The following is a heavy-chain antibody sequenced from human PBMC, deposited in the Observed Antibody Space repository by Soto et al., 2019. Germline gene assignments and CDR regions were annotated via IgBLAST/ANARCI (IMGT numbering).Heavy chain of an antibody. CDR3: ARERGECFGVLLPPRCIDP. J-gene: IGHJ5*02. CDR2: ILYTGYT. V-gene: IGHV4-59*01. Sequence: PSETLSLTCTVSGGSISDYYWSWIRQPPGKGLEWIGYILYTGYTNYNPSLKSRITISIDTSRNQFSLRLSSVTAADTAVYYCARERGECFGVLLPPRCIDPWCQAXLVTV. CDR1: GGSISDYY. D-gene: IGHD3-10*01.